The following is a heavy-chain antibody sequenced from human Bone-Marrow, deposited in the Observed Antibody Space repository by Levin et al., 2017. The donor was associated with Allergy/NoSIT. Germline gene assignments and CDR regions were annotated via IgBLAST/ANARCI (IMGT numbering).Heavy chain of an antibody. CDR1: GYSFTSYW. CDR2: IDPSDSYT. J-gene: IGHJ3*02. Sequence: GESLKISCKGSGYSFTSYWISWVRQMPGKGLEWMGRIDPSDSYTNYSPSFQGHVTISADKSISTAYLQWSSLKASDTAMYYCARTKGSYLGGGAFDSWGQGTMVTVSS. V-gene: IGHV5-10-1*01. CDR3: ARTKGSYLGGGAFDS. D-gene: IGHD3-16*02.